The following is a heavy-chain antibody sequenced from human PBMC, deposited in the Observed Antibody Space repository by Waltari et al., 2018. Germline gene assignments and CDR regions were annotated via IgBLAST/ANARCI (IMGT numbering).Heavy chain of an antibody. CDR3: TRDLEVGYSRGWYVY. Sequence: QVQLEHSGAAVKKPASSVMVPCTASGVTVSSYTISWVRQAPGQGLKWMGRIIPNLGIANYAQKFQVRVTITADKSTSTADMELGRLRSEDTAGYYCTRDLEVGYSRGWYVYWGQGTLVTVSS. D-gene: IGHD6-19*01. CDR2: IIPNLGIA. J-gene: IGHJ4*02. CDR1: GVTVSSYT. V-gene: IGHV1-69*04.